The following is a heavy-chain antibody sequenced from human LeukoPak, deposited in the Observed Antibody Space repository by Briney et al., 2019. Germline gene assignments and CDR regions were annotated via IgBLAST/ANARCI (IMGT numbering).Heavy chain of an antibody. CDR2: IYPGDSDP. Sequence: GESLKISCKGSGYSFTSYWIGWVRQMPGKGVEWMGIIYPGDSDPRFSPSFQGQVTISADKSISTAYLQWSSLKASETAMYYCARAPLDYYDSSGYYPYYFDYGGQGTLVTVSS. CDR3: ARAPLDYYDSSGYYPYYFDY. J-gene: IGHJ4*02. V-gene: IGHV5-51*01. CDR1: GYSFTSYW. D-gene: IGHD3-22*01.